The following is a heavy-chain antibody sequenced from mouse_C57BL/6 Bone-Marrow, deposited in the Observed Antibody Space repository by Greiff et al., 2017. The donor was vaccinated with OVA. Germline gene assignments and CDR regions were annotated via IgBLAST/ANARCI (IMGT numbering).Heavy chain of an antibody. CDR2: IRNKANGYTT. V-gene: IGHV7-3*01. CDR1: GFTFTDYY. Sequence: EVNLVESGGGLVQPGGSLSLSCAASGFTFTDYYMSWVRQPPGKALEWLGFIRNKANGYTTEYSASVKGRFTISRDNSQSILYLQMNALRAEDSATYYCARLDYDEGFAYWGQGTLVTVSA. J-gene: IGHJ3*01. D-gene: IGHD2-4*01. CDR3: ARLDYDEGFAY.